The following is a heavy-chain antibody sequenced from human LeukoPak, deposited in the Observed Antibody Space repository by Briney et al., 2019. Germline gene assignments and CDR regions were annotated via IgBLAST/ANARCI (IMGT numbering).Heavy chain of an antibody. V-gene: IGHV3-7*04. CDR2: IKQDGSKK. D-gene: IGHD5-24*01. Sequence: GGSLRLSCVASGFPFSSYWMTWVRQAPGKGLEWVANIKQDGSKKSYVDSVKGRFTISRDNAKNTLYLQMNSLRAEDTAIYYCTRVGYIDEGIDYWGQGTLVTVSS. CDR3: TRVGYIDEGIDY. J-gene: IGHJ4*02. CDR1: GFPFSSYW.